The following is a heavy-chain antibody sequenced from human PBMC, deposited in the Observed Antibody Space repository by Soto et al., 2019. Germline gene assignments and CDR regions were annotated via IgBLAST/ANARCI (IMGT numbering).Heavy chain of an antibody. CDR2: ISYDGSNK. D-gene: IGHD1-26*01. CDR3: ASSVVEWPIDY. Sequence: QVQLVESGGGVVQPGRSLRLSCAASGFTFSSHAMHWVRQAPGKGLEWVAVISYDGSNKYYADSVKGRFTISRDNSKNTLYLQMNSLRAEDTAVYYCASSVVEWPIDYWGQGTLVTVSS. J-gene: IGHJ4*02. CDR1: GFTFSSHA. V-gene: IGHV3-30-3*01.